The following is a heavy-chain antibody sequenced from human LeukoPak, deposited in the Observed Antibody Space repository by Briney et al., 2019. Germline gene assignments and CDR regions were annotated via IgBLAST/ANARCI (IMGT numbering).Heavy chain of an antibody. V-gene: IGHV3-48*02. Sequence: GGSLRLSCAASGFTFSSYSMNWVRQAPGKGLEWVSYISSSSSSIHYADSVKGRFTVSRDNAKKSLYLQMNSLRDEDTAVYYCAREDRGTFDIFDIWGQGTMVTVSS. CDR1: GFTFSSYS. CDR3: AREDRGTFDIFDI. CDR2: ISSSSSSI. J-gene: IGHJ3*02. D-gene: IGHD3-16*01.